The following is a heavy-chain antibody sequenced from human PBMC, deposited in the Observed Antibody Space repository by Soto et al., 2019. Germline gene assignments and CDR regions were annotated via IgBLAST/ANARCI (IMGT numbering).Heavy chain of an antibody. J-gene: IGHJ6*02. CDR2: LQSGGVN. V-gene: IGHV3-53*04. D-gene: IGHD3-10*01. CDR1: GIPVSSNS. Sequence: EVQLVESGGGLVQPGGSLRLSWEASGIPVSSNSLPWARQPQGKGLEWVSVLQSGGVNNYANSVKGRFTISRHDSTNTLFLQMNSLTAEDTAVYYCARDGPYYYASRMDVWGQGTTVTVSS. CDR3: ARDGPYYYASRMDV.